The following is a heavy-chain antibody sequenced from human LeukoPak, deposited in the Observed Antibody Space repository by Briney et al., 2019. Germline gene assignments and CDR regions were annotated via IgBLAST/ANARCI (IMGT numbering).Heavy chain of an antibody. J-gene: IGHJ6*03. D-gene: IGHD6-19*01. Sequence: SGGSLRLTCAASGFTFSSYWMHWVRQAPGKGLVWVSRISSDGSSTTYADSVKGRFTISRDNAKNTLYLQMNSLRAEDTAVYYCAKGSSLAVAGTMGYYDYYYMDVWGKGTTVTISS. CDR2: ISSDGSST. CDR1: GFTFSSYW. V-gene: IGHV3-74*01. CDR3: AKGSSLAVAGTMGYYDYYYMDV.